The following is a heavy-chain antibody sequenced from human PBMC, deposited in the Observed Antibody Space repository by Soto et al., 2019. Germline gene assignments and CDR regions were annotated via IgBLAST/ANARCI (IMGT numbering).Heavy chain of an antibody. D-gene: IGHD2-15*01. CDR3: ARGRRDCSGGSCLYWFDP. CDR1: GGSISSYY. Sequence: QVQLQESGPGLVKPSETLSLTCTVSGGSISSYYWSWIRQPPGKGLEWIGYIYYSGSTNYNPSLKSRVTVSVDTSKNQFSPKLSSVTAADTAVYYCARGRRDCSGGSCLYWFDPWGQGTLVTVSS. CDR2: IYYSGST. J-gene: IGHJ5*02. V-gene: IGHV4-59*01.